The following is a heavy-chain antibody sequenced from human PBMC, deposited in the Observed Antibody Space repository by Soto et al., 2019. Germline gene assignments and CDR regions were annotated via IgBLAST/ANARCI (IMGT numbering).Heavy chain of an antibody. CDR2: IYYSGST. Sequence: SETLSLTCTVSGGSISSSSYYWGWIRQPPGKGLEWIGSIYYSGSTYYNPSLKSRVTISVDTSKNQFSLKLSSVTAADTAVYYCARRQWISVLWGQGTLVPVSS. CDR1: GGSISSSSYY. CDR3: ARRQWISVL. D-gene: IGHD5-12*01. V-gene: IGHV4-39*01. J-gene: IGHJ4*02.